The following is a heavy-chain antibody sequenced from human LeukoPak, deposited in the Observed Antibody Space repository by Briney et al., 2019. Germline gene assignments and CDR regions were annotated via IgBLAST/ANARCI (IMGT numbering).Heavy chain of an antibody. V-gene: IGHV4-31*03. D-gene: IGHD1-26*01. J-gene: IGHJ4*02. CDR1: GGSISSGGYY. CDR3: ARAAYGGSYHSDY. Sequence: SETLSLTCTVSGGSISSGGYYWSWIRQHPGKGLEWIGYILYRESTYYNPSLKSRVTISVDTSKNQFSLKLSSVTAADTAVYYCARAAYGGSYHSDYWGQGTLVTVSS. CDR2: ILYREST.